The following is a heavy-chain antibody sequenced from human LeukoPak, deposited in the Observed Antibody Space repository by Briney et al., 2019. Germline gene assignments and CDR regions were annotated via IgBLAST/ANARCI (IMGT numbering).Heavy chain of an antibody. J-gene: IGHJ4*02. V-gene: IGHV3-30*04. Sequence: GGSLRLSCAASGFTFSSYAMHWVRQAPGKGLEWVAVISYDGSNKYYADSVKGRFTISRDSSKNTLYLQMNSLRAEDTAVYYCASGVIAAAGTGYWGQGTLVTVSS. D-gene: IGHD6-13*01. CDR2: ISYDGSNK. CDR3: ASGVIAAAGTGY. CDR1: GFTFSSYA.